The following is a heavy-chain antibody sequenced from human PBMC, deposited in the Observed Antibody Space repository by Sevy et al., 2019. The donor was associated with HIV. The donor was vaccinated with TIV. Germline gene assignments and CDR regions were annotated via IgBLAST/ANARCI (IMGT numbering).Heavy chain of an antibody. CDR2: ISSSSSTI. CDR3: AGGGGSYDFWSGYSGGMDV. CDR1: GFTFSSYS. V-gene: IGHV3-48*02. J-gene: IGHJ6*02. Sequence: GGSLRLSCAASGFTFSSYSMNWVRQAPGKGLEWVSYISSSSSTIYYADSVKGRFTISRDNAKNSLYLQMNSLRDEDTGGYYCAGGGGSYDFWSGYSGGMDVWGQGTTVTVSS. D-gene: IGHD3-3*01.